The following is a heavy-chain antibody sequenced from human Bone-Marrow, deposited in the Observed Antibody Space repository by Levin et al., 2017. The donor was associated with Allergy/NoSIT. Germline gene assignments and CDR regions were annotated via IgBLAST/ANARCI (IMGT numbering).Heavy chain of an antibody. CDR2: INHSGST. Sequence: SETLSLTCAVYGGSFSGYYWSWIRQPPGKGLEWIGEINHSGSTNYNPSLKSRVTISVDTSKNQFSLKLSSVTAADTAVYYCARGLKGIAAHYYYYDYYMDVWGKGTTVTVSS. J-gene: IGHJ6*03. V-gene: IGHV4-34*01. D-gene: IGHD6-13*01. CDR3: ARGLKGIAAHYYYYDYYMDV. CDR1: GGSFSGYY.